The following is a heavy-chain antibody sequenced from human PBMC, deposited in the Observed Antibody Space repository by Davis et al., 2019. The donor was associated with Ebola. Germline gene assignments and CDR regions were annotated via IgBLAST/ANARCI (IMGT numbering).Heavy chain of an antibody. CDR3: ASSSWYQSSNYYYGMDV. CDR1: GYSFTSYW. Sequence: PGGSLRLSCKGSGYSFTSYWIGWVRQMPGKGLEWMGIIYPGDSDTRYSPSFQGQVTISADKSISTAYLQWSSLKASDTAMYYCASSSWYQSSNYYYGMDVWGQGTTVTVSS. V-gene: IGHV5-51*01. J-gene: IGHJ6*02. CDR2: IYPGDSDT. D-gene: IGHD6-13*01.